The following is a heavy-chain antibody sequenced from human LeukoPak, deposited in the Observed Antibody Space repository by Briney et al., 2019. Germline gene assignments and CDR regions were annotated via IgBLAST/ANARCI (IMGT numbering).Heavy chain of an antibody. Sequence: PGGSLRLSCAASGFTFGNYAMSWVRRAPGKGLDWVSAISGPALTTYYADSVKGRFTVSRDNSKETLYLQMNSLTAEDTAVYYCAKAGVELATISPFDIWGQGTMVTVSS. D-gene: IGHD5-24*01. J-gene: IGHJ3*02. V-gene: IGHV3-23*01. CDR2: ISGPALTT. CDR1: GFTFGNYA. CDR3: AKAGVELATISPFDI.